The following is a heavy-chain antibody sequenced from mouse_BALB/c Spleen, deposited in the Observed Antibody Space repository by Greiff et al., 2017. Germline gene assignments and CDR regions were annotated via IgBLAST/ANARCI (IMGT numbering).Heavy chain of an antibody. V-gene: IGHV1-18*01. D-gene: IGHD2-1*01. J-gene: IGHJ3*01. CDR3: AIPLGNYAWFAY. CDR1: GYTFTDYN. Sequence: LVESGASVKIPCKASGYTFTDYNMDWVKQSHGKSLEWIGDINPNNGGTIYNQKFKGKATLTVDKSSSTAYMELRSLTSEDTAVYYCAIPLGNYAWFAYWGQGTLVTVSA. CDR2: INPNNGGT.